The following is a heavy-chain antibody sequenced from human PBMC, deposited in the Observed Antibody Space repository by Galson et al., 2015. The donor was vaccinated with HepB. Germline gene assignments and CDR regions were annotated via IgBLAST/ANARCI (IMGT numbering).Heavy chain of an antibody. J-gene: IGHJ4*02. V-gene: IGHV6-1*01. CDR1: GDSVSSITT. D-gene: IGHD6-19*01. CDR3: ATASIRFPDSSGQVHFYFDY. Sequence: CAISGDSVSSITTWNWIRQSPSRGLEWLGRTYYRSKWYTDYAVSVQGRISISPDTSRNQFSLHLNSVTPEDTAVYYCATASIRFPDSSGQVHFYFDYWGQGSLVSVSS. CDR2: TYYRSKWYT.